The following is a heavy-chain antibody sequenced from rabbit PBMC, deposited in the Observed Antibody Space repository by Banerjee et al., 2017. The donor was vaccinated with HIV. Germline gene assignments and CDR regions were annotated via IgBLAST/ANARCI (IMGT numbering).Heavy chain of an antibody. D-gene: IGHD4-1*01. CDR1: GFTISSSYY. CDR2: IYGGSSDST. J-gene: IGHJ4*01. CDR3: ARYGSDWSGANL. Sequence: QEQLVESGGGLVQPEGSLALTCKASGFTISSSYYMSWVRQAPGKGLEWVTWIYGGSSDSTYYASWAKGRFTISKTSSTTVTLQMTSLTAADTATYFCARYGSDWSGANLWGPGTLVTVS. V-gene: IGHV1S45*01.